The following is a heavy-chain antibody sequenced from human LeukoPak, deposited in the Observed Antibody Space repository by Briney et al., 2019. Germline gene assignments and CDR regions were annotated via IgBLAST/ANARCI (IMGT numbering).Heavy chain of an antibody. J-gene: IGHJ4*02. CDR1: GFIFDDYA. CDR2: ISWNSGSI. D-gene: IGHD2-15*01. CDR3: AKDIGYDIVVVVAAMDY. Sequence: PGGSLRLSCAASGFIFDDYAMHWVRQAPGKGLEWVSGISWNSGSIGYADSVKGRFTISRDNAKNSLYLQMNSLRAEDTALYYCAKDIGYDIVVVVAAMDYWGQGTLVTVSS. V-gene: IGHV3-9*01.